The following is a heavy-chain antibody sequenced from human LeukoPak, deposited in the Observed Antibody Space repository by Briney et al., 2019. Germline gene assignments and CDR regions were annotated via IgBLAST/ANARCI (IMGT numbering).Heavy chain of an antibody. J-gene: IGHJ4*02. CDR2: IKQDGSEK. V-gene: IGHV3-7*03. Sequence: ETLSLTCAVYGGSFSGYYWSWIRQPPGKGLEWVANIKQDGSEKYYVDSVKGRFTISRDNAKNSLYLQMNSLRADDTAVYYCAKAPLGYCSGATCYPLDYWGQGTLVTVSS. D-gene: IGHD2-15*01. CDR3: AKAPLGYCSGATCYPLDY. CDR1: GGSFSGYY.